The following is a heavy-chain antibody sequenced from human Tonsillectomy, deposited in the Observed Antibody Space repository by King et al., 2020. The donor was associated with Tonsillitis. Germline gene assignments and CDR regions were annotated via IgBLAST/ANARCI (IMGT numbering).Heavy chain of an antibody. V-gene: IGHV4-39*07. CDR3: ASLPGYSSYGMDV. CDR2: IYYSGST. J-gene: IGHJ6*02. CDR1: GGSISSSSYY. D-gene: IGHD6-13*01. Sequence: QLQESGPGLVKPSETLSLTCTVSGGSISSSSYYWGWIRQPPGKGLEWIGSIYYSGSTYYNPSLKSRVTISVDTSKNQFSLKLSSVTAADTAVYYCASLPGYSSYGMDVWGQGTTVTVSS.